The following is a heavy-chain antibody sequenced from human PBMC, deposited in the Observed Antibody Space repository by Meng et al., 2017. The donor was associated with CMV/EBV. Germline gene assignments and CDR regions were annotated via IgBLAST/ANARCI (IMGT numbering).Heavy chain of an antibody. CDR2: IYHSGST. V-gene: IGHV4-34*01. CDR1: GGSFSGYY. Sequence: GSLRLSCAVYGGSFSGYYWSWIRQPPGKGLEWIGSIYHSGSTHYNPSLKSRVTISVDTSKNQFSLKLSSVTAADTAVYYCARGSRWFDPWGQGTLVTVSS. CDR3: ARGSRWFDP. J-gene: IGHJ5*02.